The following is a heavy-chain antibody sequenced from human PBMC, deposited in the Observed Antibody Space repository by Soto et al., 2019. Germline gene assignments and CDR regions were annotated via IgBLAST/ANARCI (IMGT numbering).Heavy chain of an antibody. Sequence: QVQLVESGGGVVQPGRSLRLSCAASGFTFSSYGMHWVRQAPGKGLEWVAVIWYDGSNKYYADSVKGRFTISRDNSKNTLYLQMNSLRAEDTAVYYCARGYMAGTAQYAFDIWGQGTMVTVSS. V-gene: IGHV3-33*01. CDR3: ARGYMAGTAQYAFDI. D-gene: IGHD1-7*01. CDR2: IWYDGSNK. J-gene: IGHJ3*02. CDR1: GFTFSSYG.